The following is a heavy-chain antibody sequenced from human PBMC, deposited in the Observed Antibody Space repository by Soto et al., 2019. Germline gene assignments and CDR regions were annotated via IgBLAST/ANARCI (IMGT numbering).Heavy chain of an antibody. J-gene: IGHJ6*02. D-gene: IGHD1-1*01. V-gene: IGHV3-72*01. Sequence: GGSLRLSCAVSGFIFSDHYMDWVRQAPGRGLEWVGRTRNKANSFTTEYAAAVKGRFTISRDDSKSSLFLQMNSLKTEDTAVYYCARPNWRLKSQYYYGLDVWGQGTTVTVSS. CDR2: TRNKANSFTT. CDR3: ARPNWRLKSQYYYGLDV. CDR1: GFIFSDHY.